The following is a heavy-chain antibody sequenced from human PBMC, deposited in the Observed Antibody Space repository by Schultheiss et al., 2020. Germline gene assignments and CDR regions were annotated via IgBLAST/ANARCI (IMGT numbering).Heavy chain of an antibody. CDR3: ARVYLRGYSYGFGY. CDR1: GYTFTSYG. Sequence: ASVKVSCKASGYTFTSYGFTWVRQAPGQGLEWMGWITAYNGDTNYAQKLQGRVTMTRNTSISTAYMELSSLRSEDTAVYYCARVYLRGYSYGFGYWGQGTLVTVSS. CDR2: ITAYNGDT. D-gene: IGHD5-18*01. J-gene: IGHJ4*02. V-gene: IGHV1-18*01.